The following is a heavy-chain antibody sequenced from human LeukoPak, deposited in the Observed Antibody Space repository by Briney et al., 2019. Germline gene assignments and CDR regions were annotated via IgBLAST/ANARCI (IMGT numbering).Heavy chain of an antibody. CDR3: ARAYYYDGSGYFPYYFDY. J-gene: IGHJ4*02. D-gene: IGHD3-22*01. Sequence: GGSLRLSCAASGFTLSSYWMHWVRQAPGKGLVWVSRINSDGSSTSYADSVKGRFTIFRDNAKNTLYLQMNSLRAEDTAVYYCARAYYYDGSGYFPYYFDYWGQGTLVTVSS. CDR2: INSDGSST. V-gene: IGHV3-74*01. CDR1: GFTLSSYW.